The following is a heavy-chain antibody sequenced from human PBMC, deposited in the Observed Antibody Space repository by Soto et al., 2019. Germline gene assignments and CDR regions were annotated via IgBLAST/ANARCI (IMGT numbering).Heavy chain of an antibody. CDR1: GGSISSGGYY. Sequence: KPSETLSLTCTVSGGSISSGGYYWSWIRQHPGKGLEWIGYIYYSGSTYYNPSLKSRVTISVDTSKNQFSLKLSSVTAADTAVYYCARGHNTQSPTIFGVVIRKIQWGYYFDYWGQGTLVTVSS. V-gene: IGHV4-31*03. CDR3: ARGHNTQSPTIFGVVIRKIQWGYYFDY. D-gene: IGHD3-3*01. J-gene: IGHJ4*02. CDR2: IYYSGST.